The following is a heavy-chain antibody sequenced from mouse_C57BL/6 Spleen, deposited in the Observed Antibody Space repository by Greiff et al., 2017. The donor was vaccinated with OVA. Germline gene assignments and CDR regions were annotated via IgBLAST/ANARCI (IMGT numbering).Heavy chain of an antibody. Sequence: EVQLQQSGPGLVKPSQSLSLTCSVTGYSITSGYYWNWIRQFPGNKLEWMGYISYDGSNNYNPSLKNRISSTRDTSKNQFFLKLNSVTTEDTATYYCARDGYGFAYWGQGTLVTVSA. CDR1: GYSITSGYY. J-gene: IGHJ3*01. CDR3: ARDGYGFAY. CDR2: ISYDGSN. D-gene: IGHD1-1*01. V-gene: IGHV3-6*01.